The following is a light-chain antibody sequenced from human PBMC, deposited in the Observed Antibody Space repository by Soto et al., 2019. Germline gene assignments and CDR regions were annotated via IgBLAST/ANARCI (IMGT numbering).Light chain of an antibody. Sequence: EILLTQSPATLSLSPGERATLSCRASQRVSSRLAWYQQKPGQAPRLLISDASNWAPGIPARFSGSWSGTDFTLTISSLEPVFLAVYYCQHRNNWPPIFTFGPGTKVDIK. J-gene: IGKJ3*01. V-gene: IGKV3-11*01. CDR2: DAS. CDR3: QHRNNWPPIFT. CDR1: QRVSSR.